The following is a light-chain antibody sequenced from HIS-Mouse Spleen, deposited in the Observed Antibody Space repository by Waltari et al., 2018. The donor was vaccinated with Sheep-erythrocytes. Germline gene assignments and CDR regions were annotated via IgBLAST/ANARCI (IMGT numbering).Light chain of an antibody. CDR3: CSYAGSYNHV. V-gene: IGLV2-11*01. CDR1: SSDVGGYNY. CDR2: DVS. J-gene: IGLJ1*01. Sequence: QSALTQPRSVAGSPGPPVTISCTGTSSDVGGYNYASWYQQHPGKAPKLMIYDVSKRPSGVPDRFSGSKSGNTASLTISGLQAEDEADYYCCSYAGSYNHVFATGTKVTVL.